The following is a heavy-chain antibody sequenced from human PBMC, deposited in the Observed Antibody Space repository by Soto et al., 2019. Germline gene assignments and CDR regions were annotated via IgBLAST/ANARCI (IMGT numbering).Heavy chain of an antibody. Sequence: KPSETLSLTCTVSGGSISSGGYYWSWIRQHPGKGLEWIGYIYYSGSTYYNPSLKSRVTISVDTSKNQFSLKLSSVTAADTAVYYCARCIAARRGPIDYWGQGTLVTVSS. CDR3: ARCIAARRGPIDY. V-gene: IGHV4-31*03. J-gene: IGHJ4*02. CDR1: GGSISSGGYY. D-gene: IGHD6-6*01. CDR2: IYYSGST.